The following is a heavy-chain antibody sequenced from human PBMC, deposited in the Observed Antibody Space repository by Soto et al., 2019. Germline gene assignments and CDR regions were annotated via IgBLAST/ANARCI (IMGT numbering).Heavy chain of an antibody. V-gene: IGHV3-48*02. CDR3: ARDGGYSSSWYVFDY. D-gene: IGHD6-13*01. CDR2: ISSSSDTV. J-gene: IGHJ4*02. Sequence: GGSLRLSCAASGFTFSSNAMNWVRQAPGKGLEWVSYISSSSDTVYYADSVKGRFTISRDNAKNSLFLQMSSLRDEDTAVYYCARDGGYSSSWYVFDYWGQGSLVTVSS. CDR1: GFTFSSNA.